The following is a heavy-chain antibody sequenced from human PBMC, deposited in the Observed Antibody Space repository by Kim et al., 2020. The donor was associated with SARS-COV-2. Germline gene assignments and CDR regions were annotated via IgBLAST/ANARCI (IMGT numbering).Heavy chain of an antibody. CDR1: GFTFSSYS. Sequence: GGSLRLSCAASGFTFSSYSMNWVRQAPGKGLEWVSSISSSSSYIYYADSVKGRFTISRDNAKNSLYLQMNSLRAEDTAVYYCARDYPMVRGVPNWFDPWGQGTLVTVSS. V-gene: IGHV3-21*01. CDR3: ARDYPMVRGVPNWFDP. J-gene: IGHJ5*02. D-gene: IGHD3-10*01. CDR2: ISSSSSYI.